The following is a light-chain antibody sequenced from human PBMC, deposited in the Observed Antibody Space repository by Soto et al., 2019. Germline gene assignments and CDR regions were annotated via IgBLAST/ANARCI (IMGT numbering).Light chain of an antibody. J-gene: IGKJ1*01. V-gene: IGKV3-20*01. CDR1: QSVSSSY. Sequence: EIVLTQSPGTLSLSPGERATLSCRASQSVSSSYLAWYQQKPGQAPRFLIYGASTRATGIPDRFSGSGSGTDFTLTISRLEPEDCAVYYCQQYGTSPTTFGQGTKVEIK. CDR2: GAS. CDR3: QQYGTSPTT.